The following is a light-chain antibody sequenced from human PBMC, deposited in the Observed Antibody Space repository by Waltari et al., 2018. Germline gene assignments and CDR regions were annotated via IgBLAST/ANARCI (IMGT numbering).Light chain of an antibody. CDR3: LQHHSYPRT. J-gene: IGKJ1*01. V-gene: IGKV1-17*01. Sequence: DIQMTQSPSSLSASVGDTVTITCRASQDISSYLNWFQQKPGKAPKLLIYAASSLESGVPSRFIGSGSGTEFTLTISSLQPEDFAAYYCLQHHSYPRTFGQGTKVEI. CDR1: QDISSY. CDR2: AAS.